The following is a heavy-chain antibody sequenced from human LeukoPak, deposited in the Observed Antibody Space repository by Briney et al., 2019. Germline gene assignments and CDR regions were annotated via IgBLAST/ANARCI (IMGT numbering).Heavy chain of an antibody. CDR3: ARGGLFKYFFDY. CDR2: IKYDGSNE. CDR1: GITFSGYA. D-gene: IGHD2-15*01. J-gene: IGHJ4*02. Sequence: PGRSLRLSCAASGITFSGYAMHWVRQAPGKGLEWVSLIKYDGSNEYYADSVKGRFTISRDNAKNMLYLQMNSLRAEDTAVYYCARGGLFKYFFDYWGQGTPVTVSS. V-gene: IGHV3-33*05.